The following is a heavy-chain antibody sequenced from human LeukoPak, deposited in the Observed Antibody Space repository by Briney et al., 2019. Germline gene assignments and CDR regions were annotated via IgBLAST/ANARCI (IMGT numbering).Heavy chain of an antibody. CDR3: ARVTPRGLRFLEWLSPLDY. V-gene: IGHV1-2*02. CDR1: GHTFTGYY. CDR2: INPNSGGT. J-gene: IGHJ4*01. D-gene: IGHD3-3*01. Sequence: ASVKVSCKASGHTFTGYYMHWVRQAPGQGLEWMGWINPNSGGTNYAQKFQGRVTMTRDTSISTAYMELSRLRSDDTAVYYCARVTPRGLRFLEWLSPLDYWGQGTLVTVSS.